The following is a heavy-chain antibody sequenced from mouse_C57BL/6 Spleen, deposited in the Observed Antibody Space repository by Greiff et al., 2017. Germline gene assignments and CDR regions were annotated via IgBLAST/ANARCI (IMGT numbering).Heavy chain of an antibody. D-gene: IGHD1-1*01. Sequence: VQLKQSGTVLARPGASVKMSCKTSGYTFTSYWMHWVQQRPGQGLEWIGAIYPGNSDTSYNQKFKGKAKLTAVTSASTAYMELSSLTNEDSAVYYCTRSNYYGSSYGYFDYWGQGTTLTVSS. CDR1: GYTFTSYW. CDR2: IYPGNSDT. V-gene: IGHV1-5*01. J-gene: IGHJ2*01. CDR3: TRSNYYGSSYGYFDY.